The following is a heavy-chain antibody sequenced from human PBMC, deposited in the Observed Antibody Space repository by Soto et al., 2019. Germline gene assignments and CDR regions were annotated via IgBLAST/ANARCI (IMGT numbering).Heavy chain of an antibody. J-gene: IGHJ6*02. D-gene: IGHD2-8*02. CDR2: ISYDGSNK. V-gene: IGHV3-30*18. CDR1: GFTFSSYG. Sequence: PGGSLRLSCAASGFTFSSYGMHWVRQAPGKGLEWVAVISYDGSNKYYADSVKGRFTISRDNAKNSLYLQMSSLRAEDTALYYCAKSTGGTANGMDVWGQGTTVTVSS. CDR3: AKSTGGTANGMDV.